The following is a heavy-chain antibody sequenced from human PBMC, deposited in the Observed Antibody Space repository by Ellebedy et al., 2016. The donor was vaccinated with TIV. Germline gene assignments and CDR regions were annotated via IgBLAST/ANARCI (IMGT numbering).Heavy chain of an antibody. J-gene: IGHJ4*02. CDR1: GYTFTSYA. D-gene: IGHD5-18*01. CDR2: IIPIFGTA. Sequence: ASVKVSCKASGYTFTSYAISWVRQAPGQGLEWMGGIIPIFGTANYAQKFQGRVTITADESTSTAYMELSSLRSEDTAVYYCASSPHVDTAMPMLWGQGTLVTVSS. V-gene: IGHV1-69*13. CDR3: ASSPHVDTAMPML.